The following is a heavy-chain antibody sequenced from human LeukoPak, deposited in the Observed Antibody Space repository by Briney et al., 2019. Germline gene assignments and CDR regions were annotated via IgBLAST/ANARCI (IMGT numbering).Heavy chain of an antibody. V-gene: IGHV3-48*01. CDR1: GFTFDDYG. Sequence: GGSLRLSCAASGFTFDDYGMSWVRQAPGKGLEWVSYISSSGSTIYYADSVKGRFTISRDSSKNTLYLQMNSLRAEDTAVYYCAKLRAGTPRYYFDYWGQGTLVTVSS. CDR2: ISSSGSTI. D-gene: IGHD6-13*01. J-gene: IGHJ4*02. CDR3: AKLRAGTPRYYFDY.